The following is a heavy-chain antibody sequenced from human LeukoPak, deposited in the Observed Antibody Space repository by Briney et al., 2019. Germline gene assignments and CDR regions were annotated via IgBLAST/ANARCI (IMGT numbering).Heavy chain of an antibody. J-gene: IGHJ4*02. CDR3: ASSPKVQRLEYSYYFDY. CDR2: IIPIFGTA. D-gene: IGHD2/OR15-2a*01. V-gene: IGHV1-69*05. Sequence: SVKVSFTASGGTFSIYAISWVRQAPGQGLEWMGGIIPIFGTANYAQKFQGRVTITTDESTSTAYMELSSLRSEDTAVYYCASSPKVQRLEYSYYFDYWGQGTLVTVSS. CDR1: GGTFSIYA.